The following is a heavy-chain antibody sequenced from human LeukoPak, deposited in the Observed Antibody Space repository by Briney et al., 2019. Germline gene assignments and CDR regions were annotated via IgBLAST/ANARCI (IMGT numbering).Heavy chain of an antibody. D-gene: IGHD2-21*01. J-gene: IGHJ4*02. CDR3: AAGGDYTLLDS. V-gene: IGHV1-24*01. CDR2: FDPGDGEI. Sequence: ASVKVSCKVFGYTFTEIVMHWVRQPPGKGLEWMGGFDPGDGEIVYAQKFQGRVTMTEDTSTDTAYMELSSLRSEDTAVYVCAAGGDYTLLDSWGQGTLVTVSS. CDR1: GYTFTEIV.